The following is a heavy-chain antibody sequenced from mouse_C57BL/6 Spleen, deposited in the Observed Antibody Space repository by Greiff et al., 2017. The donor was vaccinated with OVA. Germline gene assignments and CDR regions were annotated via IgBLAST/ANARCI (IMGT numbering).Heavy chain of an antibody. Sequence: QVQLQQPGAELVMPGASVKLSCKASGYTFTSYWMHWVKQRPGQGLEWIGEIDPSDSYTNYNQKFKGKSTLTVDKSSSTAYMQLSSLTSEDSAVYYCARRELTGTLDYWGQGTTLTVSS. CDR1: GYTFTSYW. CDR3: ARRELTGTLDY. D-gene: IGHD4-1*01. V-gene: IGHV1-69*01. J-gene: IGHJ2*01. CDR2: IDPSDSYT.